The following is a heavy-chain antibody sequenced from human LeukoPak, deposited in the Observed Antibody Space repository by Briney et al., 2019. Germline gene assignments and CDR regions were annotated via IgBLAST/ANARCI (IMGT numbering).Heavy chain of an antibody. CDR1: GGSISSGDYS. CDR3: ARAIEVGAMTPFDY. Sequence: SETLSLTCSVSGGSISSGDYSWSWIRQPPGKGLEWIGYIYYSGSTYFNPSLKSRVTISVDTSKNQFSLKLSSVTAADTAVYYCARAIEVGAMTPFDYWGQGTLVTVSS. CDR2: IYYSGST. V-gene: IGHV4-30-4*07. J-gene: IGHJ4*02. D-gene: IGHD1-26*01.